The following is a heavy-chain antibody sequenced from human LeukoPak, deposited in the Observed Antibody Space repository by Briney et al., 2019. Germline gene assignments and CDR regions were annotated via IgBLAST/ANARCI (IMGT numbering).Heavy chain of an antibody. V-gene: IGHV3-23*01. CDR3: AKGFLEWLYYFDY. CDR1: GFTFSSYA. Sequence: GGSLRLSCAASGFTFSSYAMSGVRQAPGKGLEWVSAISGSGGSTYYADSVKGRFTISRDNSKNTLYLQMNSLRAEDTAVYYCAKGFLEWLYYFDYWGQGTLVTVSS. CDR2: ISGSGGST. J-gene: IGHJ4*02. D-gene: IGHD3-3*01.